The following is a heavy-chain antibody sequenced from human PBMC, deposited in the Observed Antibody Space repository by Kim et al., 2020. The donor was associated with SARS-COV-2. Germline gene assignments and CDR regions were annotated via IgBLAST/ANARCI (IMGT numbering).Heavy chain of an antibody. CDR2: IRSSRSYI. V-gene: IGHV3-21*01. CDR1: GFNFSRYS. J-gene: IGHJ4*02. D-gene: IGHD4-17*01. CDR3: ARDYYGDSQQVY. Sequence: GGSLRLSCAASGFNFSRYSMNWVRQTTGKVRELIASIRSSRSYIYDAYTVKGLFNISRNNAKNSLYLQMNSLRAEDTAVYYCARDYYGDSQQVYWGQVKLVNVPS.